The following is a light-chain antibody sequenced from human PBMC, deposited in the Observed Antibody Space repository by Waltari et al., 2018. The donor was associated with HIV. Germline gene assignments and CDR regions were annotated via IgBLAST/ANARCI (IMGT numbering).Light chain of an antibody. V-gene: IGLV1-44*01. Sequence: QSVLTQPPSASGTPGQRVTISCSGSTSNIGSNTVNWYHQLPGTAPKLLIYSSNQRPAGVPDRFPGSKSGTSASLAISGLQSEDEADYYCAAWGDSLKGYVFGTGTTVTVL. CDR3: AAWGDSLKGYV. CDR1: TSNIGSNT. J-gene: IGLJ1*01. CDR2: SSN.